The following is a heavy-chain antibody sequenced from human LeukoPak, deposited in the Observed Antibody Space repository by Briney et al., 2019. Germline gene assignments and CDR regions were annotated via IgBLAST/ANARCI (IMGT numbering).Heavy chain of an antibody. V-gene: IGHV3-64D*06. Sequence: GGSLRLSCSASGFTFSSYAMHWVRQAPGKGLEYVSAISSNGGSTYYADSVKGRFTISRDNSKNTLYLQMSSLRAEDTAVYYCAKEPKKGYYGMDVWGQGTTVTVSS. CDR1: GFTFSSYA. J-gene: IGHJ6*02. CDR3: AKEPKKGYYGMDV. CDR2: ISSNGGST.